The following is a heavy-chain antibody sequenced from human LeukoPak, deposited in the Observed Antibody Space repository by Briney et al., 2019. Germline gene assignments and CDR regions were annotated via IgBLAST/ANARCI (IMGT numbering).Heavy chain of an antibody. Sequence: SQTLSLTCVISGDSVSSNTATWNWIRQSPSRGLEWLGRTYYRSKWYNDYAVSVKSRITINPDTSKNQFSLQLNSVTPEDTAVYYCARDPITFGGVIAIPLDAIDIWGQGTMVTVSS. D-gene: IGHD3-16*02. CDR3: ARDPITFGGVIAIPLDAIDI. CDR1: GDSVSSNTAT. V-gene: IGHV6-1*01. CDR2: TYYRSKWYN. J-gene: IGHJ3*02.